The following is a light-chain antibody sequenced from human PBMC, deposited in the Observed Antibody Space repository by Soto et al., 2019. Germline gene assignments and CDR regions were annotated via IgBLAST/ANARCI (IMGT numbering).Light chain of an antibody. J-gene: IGKJ5*01. CDR1: QSLRSNF. V-gene: IGKV3-20*01. CDR2: DAS. CDR3: QQYTGPPTT. Sequence: ATLSCTASQSLRSNFLAWYQQKPGQAPRLLIYDASTRAAGIPDRFSGSGSGTDFTLTITSLEPEDSAVYFCQQYTGPPTTFGQGTRLEIK.